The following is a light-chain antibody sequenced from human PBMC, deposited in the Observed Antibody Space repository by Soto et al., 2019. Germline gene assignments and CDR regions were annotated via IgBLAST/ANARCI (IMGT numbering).Light chain of an antibody. CDR2: GNS. J-gene: IGLJ1*01. Sequence: QSVLTQPPSVSGAPGQRVTISCTGSSSNIGAHYDVHWYQQLPGTAPKLLIYGNSNRPSGVPDRFSGSKSGTSASLAITGLQADDDADYYWQFYGNRVGAYVFGSGTKLTVL. CDR3: QFYGNRVGAYV. V-gene: IGLV1-40*01. CDR1: SSNIGAHYD.